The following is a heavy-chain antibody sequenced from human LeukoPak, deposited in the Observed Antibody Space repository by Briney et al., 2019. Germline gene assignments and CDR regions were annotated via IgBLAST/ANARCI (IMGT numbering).Heavy chain of an antibody. Sequence: GGSLRLSCATSVFTFSAYAMAWVRQAPGKGLEWVSTISGSGGSTYYTDSVKGRFTISRDNSKNTLFLQMNSLRAEETALYYCAKQYYDFLSGSDYWGQGTLVTVSS. V-gene: IGHV3-23*01. D-gene: IGHD3-3*01. CDR3: AKQYYDFLSGSDY. CDR1: VFTFSAYA. CDR2: ISGSGGST. J-gene: IGHJ4*02.